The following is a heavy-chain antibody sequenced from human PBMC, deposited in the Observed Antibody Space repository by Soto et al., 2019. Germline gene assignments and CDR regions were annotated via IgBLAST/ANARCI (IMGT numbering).Heavy chain of an antibody. J-gene: IGHJ6*03. CDR1: GYTFTGYY. CDR3: ARGRTYYDILTGPDYYYYYMDV. V-gene: IGHV1-2*04. D-gene: IGHD3-9*01. Sequence: ASVKVSCKASGYTFTGYYMHWVRQAPGQGLEWMGWINPNSGGTNYAQKFQGWVTMTRDTSISTAYMELSRLRSDDTAVYYCARGRTYYDILTGPDYYYYYMDVWGKGTTVTVSS. CDR2: INPNSGGT.